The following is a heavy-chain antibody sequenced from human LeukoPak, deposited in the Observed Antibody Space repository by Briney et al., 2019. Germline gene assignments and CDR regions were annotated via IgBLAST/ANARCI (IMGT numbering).Heavy chain of an antibody. Sequence: SETLSLTCSVSGGSVNNYYWNWIRQPPGKGLDWIGYIYYGGSTNYNPSLKSRVTISVDTSKNQFSLKLRSVTASDTAVYYCARGTIGSYTYWGQGTLVTVSS. CDR3: ARGTIGSYTY. V-gene: IGHV4-59*02. J-gene: IGHJ4*02. D-gene: IGHD3-10*01. CDR2: IYYGGST. CDR1: GGSVNNYY.